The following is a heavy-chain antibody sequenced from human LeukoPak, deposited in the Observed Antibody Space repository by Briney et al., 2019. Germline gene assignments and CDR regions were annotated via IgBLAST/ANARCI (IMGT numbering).Heavy chain of an antibody. Sequence: ASVKVSCKVSGYTLTELSMHWARQAPGKGLEWMGGFDPEDGGTIYAQKFQGRVTMTEDTSTDTAYMELSSLRSEDTAVYYCATDTRVYCSSTSCYNWFDPWGQGTLVTVSS. D-gene: IGHD2-2*01. V-gene: IGHV1-24*01. CDR3: ATDTRVYCSSTSCYNWFDP. CDR2: FDPEDGGT. CDR1: GYTLTELS. J-gene: IGHJ5*02.